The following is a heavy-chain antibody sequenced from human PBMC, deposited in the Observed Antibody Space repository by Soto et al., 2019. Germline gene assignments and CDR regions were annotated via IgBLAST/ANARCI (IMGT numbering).Heavy chain of an antibody. D-gene: IGHD1-26*01. CDR2: ISYDGSNK. V-gene: IGHV3-30-3*01. J-gene: IGHJ6*02. CDR3: ARDRIVGVLGYGMDG. CDR1: GFTISSYA. Sequence: PGGSLRLSCAASGFTISSYAMQWGRQAPGKGLWCVAVISYDGSNKYYADSVKGRFTISRDNSKNTRYRQMNSLRAEETAVYYCARDRIVGVLGYGMDGWGQGPTVTV.